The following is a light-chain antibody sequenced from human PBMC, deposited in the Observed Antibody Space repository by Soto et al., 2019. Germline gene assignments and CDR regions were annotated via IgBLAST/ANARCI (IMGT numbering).Light chain of an antibody. CDR3: QQYNNWPPIT. CDR1: QSIGVY. V-gene: IGKV1-39*01. Sequence: DIQMTQSPSSLSVSIGDRVTITCRSSQSIGVYLNWYQKKPGTPPKLLIYAASNLQSGVPSRFIGRGSGTDFTLTISSLQPEDFAVYYCQQYNNWPPITFGQGTRLEIK. J-gene: IGKJ5*01. CDR2: AAS.